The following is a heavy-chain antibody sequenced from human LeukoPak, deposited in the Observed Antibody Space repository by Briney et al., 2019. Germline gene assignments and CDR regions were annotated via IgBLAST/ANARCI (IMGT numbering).Heavy chain of an antibody. J-gene: IGHJ4*02. Sequence: PSETLSLTCAVYGRSVSGYCWSWIRQHPGKGMEWIGEINHSGSTNYNPSLKSRVTISVDTSKNQFSLKLSSVTAADTAVYYCARGSPETYYYGSGSYLRAYFDYWGQGTLVTVSS. CDR2: INHSGST. CDR3: ARGSPETYYYGSGSYLRAYFDY. CDR1: GRSVSGYC. V-gene: IGHV4-34*01. D-gene: IGHD3-10*01.